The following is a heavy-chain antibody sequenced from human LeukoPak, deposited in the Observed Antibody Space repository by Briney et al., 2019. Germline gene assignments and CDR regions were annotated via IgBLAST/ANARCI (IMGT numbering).Heavy chain of an antibody. CDR3: ASLFVSVAGRTGAFDI. CDR1: GYTFTSYG. D-gene: IGHD6-19*01. J-gene: IGHJ3*02. CDR2: ISVYNGNT. V-gene: IGHV1-18*01. Sequence: ASVKVSCKASGYTFTSYGISWVRQAPGQGLEWMGWISVYNGNTNYAQKLQGRVTMTTDTSTSTAYMELRSLRSDDTAVYYCASLFVSVAGRTGAFDIWGQGTMVTVSS.